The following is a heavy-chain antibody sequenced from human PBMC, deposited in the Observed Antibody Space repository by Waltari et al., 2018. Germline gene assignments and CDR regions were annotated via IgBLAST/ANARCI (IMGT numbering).Heavy chain of an antibody. CDR1: GYPFIDYY. D-gene: IGHD3-16*02. V-gene: IGHV1-2*02. J-gene: IGHJ4*02. Sequence: QVRLVQSGPEVRKPGASVRVSCTTSGYPFIDYYINWVRQAPGQGLEWMGWNNPRDGETNCAQKFQDRLTMTRDKSTSTFYMQLTGLKSDDTAVYYCAKLSPDWGQGTLVIVSS. CDR3: AKLSPD. CDR2: NNPRDGET.